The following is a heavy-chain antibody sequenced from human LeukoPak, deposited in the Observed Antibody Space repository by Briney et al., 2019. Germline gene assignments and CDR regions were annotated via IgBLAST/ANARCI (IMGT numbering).Heavy chain of an antibody. J-gene: IGHJ5*02. CDR1: GYTFTSYG. V-gene: IGHV1-18*01. D-gene: IGHD3-10*01. Sequence: ASVKVSCKASGYTFTSYGISWVRQAPGQGLEWMGWISAYNGNTNYAQKLQGRVTMTTDTSTSTAYMELRSLRSDDTAVYYCAGTMVRGVNGGWFDPWGQGTLVTVSS. CDR3: AGTMVRGVNGGWFDP. CDR2: ISAYNGNT.